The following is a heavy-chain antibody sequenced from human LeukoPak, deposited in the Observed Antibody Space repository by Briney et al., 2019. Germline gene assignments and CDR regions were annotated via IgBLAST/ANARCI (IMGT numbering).Heavy chain of an antibody. CDR1: GGSFSGYY. CDR3: ARGRRITMPDSTMYYFDY. V-gene: IGHV4-34*01. Sequence: SETLSLTCAVYGGSFSGYYWSWIRQPPGKGLEWIGEINHSESTNYNPSLKSRVTISVDTSKNQFSLKLSSVTAADTAVYYCARGRRITMPDSTMYYFDYWGQGTLVTVSS. J-gene: IGHJ4*02. D-gene: IGHD3-10*01. CDR2: INHSEST.